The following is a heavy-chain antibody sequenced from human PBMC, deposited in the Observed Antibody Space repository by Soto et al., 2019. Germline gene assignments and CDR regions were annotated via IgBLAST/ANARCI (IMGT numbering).Heavy chain of an antibody. Sequence: QLQLQESGSGLVKPSQTLSLTCAVSGGSISSGGYSWSWIRQPPGKGLEWIGYIYHSGSTYYNPSLKSRVTISVDRSKNQFSLKLSSVNAADTAVYYCARAVPPYGSRSYWGGWFDPWGQGTLVTVSS. CDR2: IYHSGST. CDR3: ARAVPPYGSRSYWGGWFDP. CDR1: GGSISSGGYS. D-gene: IGHD3-10*01. J-gene: IGHJ5*02. V-gene: IGHV4-30-2*01.